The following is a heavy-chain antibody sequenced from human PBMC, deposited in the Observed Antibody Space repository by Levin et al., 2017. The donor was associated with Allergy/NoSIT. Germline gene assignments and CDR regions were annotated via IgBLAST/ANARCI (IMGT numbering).Heavy chain of an antibody. CDR2: MRSNTYGGTT. V-gene: IGHV3-49*03. Sequence: GGSLRLSCTTSGFTFRDFAVSWFRQAPGKGLEWVAFMRSNTYGGTTEYAASVKGRFTISRDDSKTMAYLQMNSLKTEDTAVYYCTRGPRDSYGYFDLWGRGTLVTVSS. CDR3: TRGPRDSYGYFDL. J-gene: IGHJ2*01. D-gene: IGHD3/OR15-3a*01. CDR1: GFTFRDFA.